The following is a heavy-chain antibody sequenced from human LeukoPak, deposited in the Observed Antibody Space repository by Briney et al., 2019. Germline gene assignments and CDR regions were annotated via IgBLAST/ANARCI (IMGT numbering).Heavy chain of an antibody. V-gene: IGHV2-5*01. CDR1: GFSLRNSAVG. Sequence: SGPTQINPTQTLTLTCTLSGFSLRNSAVGVGWIRQPPEKALEWLEDIFWNDDRRYNPSLRSRLTITKDTAKNQVVLTMTDMDPVDTATYFCAHVPPPPGEGGYFDYWGQGTLVTVSS. CDR2: IFWNDDR. CDR3: AHVPPPPGEGGYFDY. J-gene: IGHJ4*02. D-gene: IGHD2-15*01.